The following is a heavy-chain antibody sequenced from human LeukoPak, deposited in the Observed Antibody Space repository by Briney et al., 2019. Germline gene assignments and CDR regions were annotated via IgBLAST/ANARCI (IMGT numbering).Heavy chain of an antibody. CDR2: IYSGGGT. J-gene: IGHJ3*01. CDR3: VRQGEGRAFDS. CDR1: GFIVSNNF. Sequence: GGSLRLSCAASGFIVSNNFLSWVRQAPGKGLEWVSVIYSGGGTIYADSVKGRFTISRDNSKNMVFLQMNSLRAEDTAVYYCVRQGEGRAFDSWGQGTMVTISS. D-gene: IGHD3-10*01. V-gene: IGHV3-66*04.